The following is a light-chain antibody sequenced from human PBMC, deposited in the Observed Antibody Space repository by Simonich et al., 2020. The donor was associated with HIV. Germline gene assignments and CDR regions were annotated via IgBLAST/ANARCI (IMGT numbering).Light chain of an antibody. CDR2: VAS. J-gene: IGKJ4*01. Sequence: EIVMTQSPATLSVSPGESATLSCRASQSVSRHLAWYQQKPGQAPRLLIYVASTRATCIPARFSGSGSGTEFTLTISSMQSEDFAVYYCQQYNNWPPMTFGGGTKVEIK. V-gene: IGKV3-15*01. CDR3: QQYNNWPPMT. CDR1: QSVSRH.